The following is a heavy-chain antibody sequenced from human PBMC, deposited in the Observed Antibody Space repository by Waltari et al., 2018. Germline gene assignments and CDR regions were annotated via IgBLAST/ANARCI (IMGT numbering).Heavy chain of an antibody. V-gene: IGHV1-69*04. J-gene: IGHJ6*02. Sequence: QVQLVQSGAEVKKPGSSVKVSCKASGGTFSSYAISWVRQAPGQGLEWMGRVTPILGIANDARKFQGRVTITADKPTSTAYMELSSLRSEDTAVYYCARDPTYCGGDCYLLYYYGMDVWGQGTTVTVSS. D-gene: IGHD2-21*02. CDR2: VTPILGIA. CDR1: GGTFSSYA. CDR3: ARDPTYCGGDCYLLYYYGMDV.